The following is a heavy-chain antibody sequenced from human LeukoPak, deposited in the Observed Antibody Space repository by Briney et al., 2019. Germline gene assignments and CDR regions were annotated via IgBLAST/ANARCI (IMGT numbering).Heavy chain of an antibody. Sequence: GGSLRLSCAASGFTFSSYDMNWVRQAPGKGLEWVSYISSSGSIYNADCVKGRFTISRDNAKNSLYLQMNSLRAEDTAVYYCARAFDYWGQGTLVTVSS. CDR3: ARAFDY. CDR2: ISSSGSI. CDR1: GFTFSSYD. J-gene: IGHJ4*02. V-gene: IGHV3-48*01.